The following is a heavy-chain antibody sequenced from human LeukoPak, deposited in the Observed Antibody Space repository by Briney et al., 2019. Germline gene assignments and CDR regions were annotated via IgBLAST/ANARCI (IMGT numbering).Heavy chain of an antibody. CDR2: ISDSSAM. CDR3: ARDGGYSGYDADC. J-gene: IGHJ4*02. Sequence: GGSLRLSCAASGFTFSTYSMKWVRQAPGKGLEWVSYISDSSAMYYADSVRGRFTISRENDKNSLFLQMNSLRAEDTAVYYCARDGGYSGYDADCWDQGTLVTVSS. V-gene: IGHV3-48*01. D-gene: IGHD5-12*01. CDR1: GFTFSTYS.